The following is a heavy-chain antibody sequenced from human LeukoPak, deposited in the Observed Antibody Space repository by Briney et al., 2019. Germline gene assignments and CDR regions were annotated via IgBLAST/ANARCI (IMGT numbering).Heavy chain of an antibody. D-gene: IGHD2-15*01. V-gene: IGHV3-74*01. J-gene: IGHJ4*02. CDR3: ARDLGSGGSCYRN. CDR1: GFTFSSYW. Sequence: GALRLSCAAPGFTFSSYWMHWVRQAPGKGLVWVSRINDDETVTNYADSVKCRFTISRDNAKNTLYLQMNSLRAEDAAVYFCARDLGSGGSCYRNWGQGTLVTVSS. CDR2: INDDETVT.